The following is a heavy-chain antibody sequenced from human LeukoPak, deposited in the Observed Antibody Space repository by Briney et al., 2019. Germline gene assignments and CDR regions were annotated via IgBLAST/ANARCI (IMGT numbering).Heavy chain of an antibody. D-gene: IGHD6-19*01. J-gene: IGHJ3*01. V-gene: IGHV5-51*01. Sequence: GESLKISCQGSGYSSSRYWIGRVGQMPGKGLGWMGIIYPGDFDTTYSPSFRAHVTISADQSTSPAYFQWSSLKASKTARYFCAGQAYSSGHDAFDCSGQGTMVTVSS. CDR1: GYSSSRYW. CDR3: AGQAYSSGHDAFDC. CDR2: IYPGDFDT.